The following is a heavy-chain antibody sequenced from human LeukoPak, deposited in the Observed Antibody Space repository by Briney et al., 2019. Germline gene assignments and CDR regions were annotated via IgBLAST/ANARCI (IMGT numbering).Heavy chain of an antibody. CDR1: GFIFSNYA. CDR2: ISGSGGSA. J-gene: IGHJ4*02. Sequence: GSLRLSCAASGFIFSNYAMSWVRQAPGKGLEWVSTISGSGGSANYADSVKGRFTVSRDNSKNTLYMQMNSLRVEDTAVYYCPRKYDSSGYYDHWGQGTLVTV. D-gene: IGHD3-22*01. V-gene: IGHV3-23*01. CDR3: PRKYDSSGYYDH.